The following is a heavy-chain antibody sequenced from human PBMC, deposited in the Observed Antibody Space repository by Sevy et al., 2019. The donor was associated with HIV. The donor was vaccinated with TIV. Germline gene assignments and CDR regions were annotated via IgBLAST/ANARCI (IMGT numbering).Heavy chain of an antibody. D-gene: IGHD3-22*01. V-gene: IGHV4-39*01. CDR3: ARADMVVVVNLYYFDY. CDR1: GGSISSSSYY. CDR2: IYYSGST. Sequence: SETLSLTCTVSGGSISSSSYYWGWIRQPPGKGLEWIGGIYYSGSTYYNPSLKSRVTISVDTSKNQFTLKLSSVTAADTAVYYCARADMVVVVNLYYFDYWGQGTLVTVSS. J-gene: IGHJ4*02.